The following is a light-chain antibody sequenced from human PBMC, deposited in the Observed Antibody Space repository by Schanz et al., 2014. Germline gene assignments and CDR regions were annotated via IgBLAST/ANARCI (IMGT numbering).Light chain of an antibody. CDR2: DVS. CDR1: SSDVGGYKY. Sequence: QSALTQPASVSGSPGQSITISCTGTSSDVGGYKYVSWYQQHPGKAPKLMIYDVSKWPSGVSNRFSGSGSGNTASLTISGLQAEDEADYYCSSYTSSSTLVFGGGTKLTVL. CDR3: SSYTSSSTLV. J-gene: IGLJ3*02. V-gene: IGLV2-14*01.